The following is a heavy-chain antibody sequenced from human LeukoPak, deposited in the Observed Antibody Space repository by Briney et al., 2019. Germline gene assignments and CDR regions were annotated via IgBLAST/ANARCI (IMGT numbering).Heavy chain of an antibody. CDR3: ARSPPEPMTTVTSHDY. J-gene: IGHJ4*02. D-gene: IGHD4-17*01. CDR2: ISSSSSYI. V-gene: IGHV3-21*01. Sequence: GGSLRLSCAASGFTFSSYSMNWVRQAPGKGLEWVSSISSSSSYIYYAGSVKGRFTISRDNAKNSLYLQMNSLRAEDTAVYYCARSPPEPMTTVTSHDYWGQGTLVTVSS. CDR1: GFTFSSYS.